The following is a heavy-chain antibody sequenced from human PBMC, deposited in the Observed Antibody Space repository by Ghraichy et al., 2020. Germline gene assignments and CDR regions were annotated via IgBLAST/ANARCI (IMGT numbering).Heavy chain of an antibody. Sequence: ASVKVSCKASGYTFTSYGISWVRQAPGQGLEWMGWISAYNGNTNYAQKLQGRVTMTTDTSMSTAYMELRSLRSDDTAVYYCARARSRQQLMTYWYFDLWGRGTLVTVSS. CDR2: ISAYNGNT. D-gene: IGHD6-13*01. CDR3: ARARSRQQLMTYWYFDL. V-gene: IGHV1-18*01. CDR1: GYTFTSYG. J-gene: IGHJ2*01.